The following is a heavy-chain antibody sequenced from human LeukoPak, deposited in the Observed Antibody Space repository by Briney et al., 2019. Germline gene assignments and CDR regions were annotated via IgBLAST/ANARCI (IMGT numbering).Heavy chain of an antibody. CDR3: AKAGSTAAGSIRGNDY. V-gene: IGHV3-23*01. CDR1: GFTFSSYA. Sequence: GGSLRLSCAASGFTFSSYAMSWVRQAPGKGLEWVSAISGSGGSTYYADSVKGRLTISRDNSKNTLYLQMNSLRAEDTAVYYCAKAGSTAAGSIRGNDYWGQGTLVTVSS. D-gene: IGHD6-13*01. J-gene: IGHJ4*02. CDR2: ISGSGGST.